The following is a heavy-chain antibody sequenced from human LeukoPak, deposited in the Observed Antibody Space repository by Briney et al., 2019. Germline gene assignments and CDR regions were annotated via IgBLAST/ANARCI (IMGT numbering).Heavy chain of an antibody. J-gene: IGHJ4*02. CDR1: GGSISSSSYY. CDR3: ARRAYGSGSFNRYYFDY. CDR2: IYYSGST. D-gene: IGHD3-10*01. Sequence: SETLSLTCSVSGGSISSSSYYWGWIRQPPGKGLEWIGSIYYSGSTNYNPSLKSRVTISVDTSKNQFSLKLNSVTAADTAVYYCARRAYGSGSFNRYYFDYWGQGTLVAVSS. V-gene: IGHV4-39*07.